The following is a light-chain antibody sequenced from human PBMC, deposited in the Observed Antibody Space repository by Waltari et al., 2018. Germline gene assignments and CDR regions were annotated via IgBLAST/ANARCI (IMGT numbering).Light chain of an antibody. CDR2: ATS. CDR1: QSMSSI. CDR3: LQSYSLSLFT. V-gene: IGKV1-39*01. J-gene: IGKJ3*01. Sequence: DIQVTQSPSSLSASVGARVTITCRASQSMSSILNWYQQKPGKAPRLLISATSNLQSGVPSRFSGSGSGADCTLTINSLQPEDFATYYCLQSYSLSLFTFGPGTRVDIK.